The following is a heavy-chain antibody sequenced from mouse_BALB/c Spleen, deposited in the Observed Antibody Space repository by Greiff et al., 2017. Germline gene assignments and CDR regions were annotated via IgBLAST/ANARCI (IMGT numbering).Heavy chain of an antibody. D-gene: IGHD2-13*01. CDR3: ASGGYGDYSYAFDD. Sequence: QVQLQQSGAGLVRPGSSVKISCKASGFAFSSYWMYWVQQRPGQGLEWIGQIYPGGGDTNYQGKFKGQATLTADKSSSTAYMQLSRLTSEDSAVYFCASGGYGDYSYAFDDWGQGTSVTVSA. CDR2: IYPGGGDT. CDR1: GFAFSSYW. V-gene: IGHV1-80*01. J-gene: IGHJ4*01.